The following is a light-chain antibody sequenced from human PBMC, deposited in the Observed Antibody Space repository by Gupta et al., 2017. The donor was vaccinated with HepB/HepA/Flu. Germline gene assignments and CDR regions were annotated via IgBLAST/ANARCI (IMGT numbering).Light chain of an antibody. CDR2: DAS. CDR3: QQYRSLPFT. CDR1: QDITNS. V-gene: IGKV1-33*01. Sequence: DIPMTLPPSSLSASVGDRVTITCQASQDITNSLDWYQQKPGKAPKLLIYDASNLETGVPSRFSGSGSGTDFTFTISSLQPEDIATYFCQQYRSLPFTFGPGTKVDIK. J-gene: IGKJ3*01.